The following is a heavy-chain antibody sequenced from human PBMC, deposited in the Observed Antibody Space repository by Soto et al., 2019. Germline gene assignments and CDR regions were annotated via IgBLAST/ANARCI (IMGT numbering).Heavy chain of an antibody. V-gene: IGHV4-31*03. J-gene: IGHJ3*02. D-gene: IGHD1-26*01. Sequence: PSATLRDPCTVSGGSISSGGYYWSWIRQHPGKGLEWIGYIYYSGSTYYNPSLKSRVTISVDKSKNQFSLKLSSVTAADTAVYYCAWIVVPTGDAFDIWSQGTM. CDR1: GGSISSGGYY. CDR3: AWIVVPTGDAFDI. CDR2: IYYSGST.